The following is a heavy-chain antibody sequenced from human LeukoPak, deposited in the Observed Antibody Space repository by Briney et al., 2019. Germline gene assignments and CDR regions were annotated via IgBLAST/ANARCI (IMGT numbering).Heavy chain of an antibody. D-gene: IGHD5-24*01. Sequence: PSETLSLTCTVSGGSINTPNYYWGWIRQTPGKGLEWIGNIFYSGSTYYNPSLKSRVTISVDTSKNQFSLRLSSVTAADTAVYYCARESLTWLQSRTSWFDPWGQGTLVTVSS. CDR3: ARESLTWLQSRTSWFDP. J-gene: IGHJ5*02. V-gene: IGHV4-39*07. CDR1: GGSINTPNYY. CDR2: IFYSGST.